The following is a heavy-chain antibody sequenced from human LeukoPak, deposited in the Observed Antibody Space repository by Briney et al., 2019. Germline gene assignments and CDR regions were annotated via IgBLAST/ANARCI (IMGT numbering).Heavy chain of an antibody. Sequence: SETLSLTCAVYGGSFSGYYWSWIRQPPGKGLEWIGEINHSGSTNYNPSLKSRVTISVDTSKNQFSLKLSSVTAADTAVHYCARGSAGATDFDYWGQGTLVTVSS. V-gene: IGHV4-34*01. J-gene: IGHJ4*02. CDR2: INHSGST. CDR3: ARGSAGATDFDY. D-gene: IGHD1-26*01. CDR1: GGSFSGYY.